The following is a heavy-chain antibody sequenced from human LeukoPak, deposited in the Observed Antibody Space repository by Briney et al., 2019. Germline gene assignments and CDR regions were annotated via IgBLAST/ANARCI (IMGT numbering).Heavy chain of an antibody. Sequence: ASVKVSCKASGYTFTSYGISWVRQAPGQGLEWMGWISAYNGNTNYAQKIQGRVIMTTDTSTSTAYMELSSLRSEDTAVYYCAATTVTPYFDYWGQGTLVTVSS. CDR1: GYTFTSYG. D-gene: IGHD4-17*01. V-gene: IGHV1-18*01. CDR3: AATTVTPYFDY. J-gene: IGHJ4*02. CDR2: ISAYNGNT.